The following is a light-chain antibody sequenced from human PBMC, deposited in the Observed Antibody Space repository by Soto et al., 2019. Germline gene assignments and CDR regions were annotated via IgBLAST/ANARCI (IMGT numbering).Light chain of an antibody. CDR3: QHYNSYSEA. V-gene: IGKV1-5*03. CDR2: KAS. Sequence: DIQMTQSPSTLSGSVGYRVTITCRASKTISRWLGWYQQKPGKAPKLLIYKASTLKSGVPSRFSGSGSGTEFTLTISSLQPDDFATYYCQHYNSYSEAFGQGTKVDIK. CDR1: KTISRW. J-gene: IGKJ1*01.